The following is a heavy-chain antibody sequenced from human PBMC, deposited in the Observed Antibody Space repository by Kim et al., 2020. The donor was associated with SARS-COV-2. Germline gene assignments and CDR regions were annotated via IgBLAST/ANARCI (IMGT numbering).Heavy chain of an antibody. CDR1: GFTFSSYG. V-gene: IGHV3-30*18. D-gene: IGHD3-22*01. Sequence: GGSLRLSCAASGFTFSSYGMHWVRQAPGKGLEWVAVISYDGSNKYYADSVKGRFTISRDNSKNTLYLQMNSLRAEDTAVYYCAKIYDSSGYYAGWFDPWGQGTLVTVSS. CDR3: AKIYDSSGYYAGWFDP. J-gene: IGHJ5*02. CDR2: ISYDGSNK.